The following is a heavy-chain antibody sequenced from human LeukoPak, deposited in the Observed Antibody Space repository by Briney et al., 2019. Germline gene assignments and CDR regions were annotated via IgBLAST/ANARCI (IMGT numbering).Heavy chain of an antibody. D-gene: IGHD4-11*01. V-gene: IGHV1-2*02. CDR3: ARDRAYSNTERRFDY. J-gene: IGHJ4*02. CDR1: GYSFTQYY. Sequence: AVQVPYQPSGYSFTQYYILRVGQDPRPPIEWMGGVKDNIGETNSTQKFQGRVTMTGDTSISTAYLELRRVTSDDTAVYYCARDRAYSNTERRFDYWGQGTLVTVSS. CDR2: VKDNIGET.